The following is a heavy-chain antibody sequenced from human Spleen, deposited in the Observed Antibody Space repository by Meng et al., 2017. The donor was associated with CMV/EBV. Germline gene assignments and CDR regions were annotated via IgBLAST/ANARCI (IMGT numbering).Heavy chain of an antibody. CDR2: IIPIFGTT. D-gene: IGHD3-10*01. V-gene: IGHV1-69*05. CDR3: AREARITMVRGIPNWFDP. Sequence: TVSSYPLSWVRQAPGQGLEWMGGIIPIFGTTNCAQKFQGRVTITTDESTTTAYMELSSLRSEDTAVYYCAREARITMVRGIPNWFDPWGQGTLVTVSS. CDR1: TVSSYP. J-gene: IGHJ5*02.